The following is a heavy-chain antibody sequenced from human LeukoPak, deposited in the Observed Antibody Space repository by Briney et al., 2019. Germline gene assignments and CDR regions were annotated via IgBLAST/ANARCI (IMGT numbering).Heavy chain of an antibody. CDR1: GGSISGQY. CDR3: ARGGASSRYFDY. J-gene: IGHJ4*02. CDR2: VSYSGST. D-gene: IGHD1-26*01. Sequence: SETLSLTCTVSGGSISGQYWSWIRQPPGKGLEWIGFVSYSGSTNYNPSLNGRVTISLDTSKNQFSLRLNSVTAADTAVYYCARGGASSRYFDYWGQGTLVNGSS. V-gene: IGHV4-59*11.